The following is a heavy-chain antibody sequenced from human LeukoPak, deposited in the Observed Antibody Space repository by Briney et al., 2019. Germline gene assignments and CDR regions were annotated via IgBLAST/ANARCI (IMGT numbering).Heavy chain of an antibody. CDR2: IKLDGSEK. CDR1: GFVFSNYA. CDR3: ARDQYDTWSRRGNFDS. J-gene: IGHJ4*02. V-gene: IGHV3-7*03. D-gene: IGHD3-3*01. Sequence: GTSLRLSCKTSGFVFSNYAMHWVRQAPGKGLEWVANIKLDGSEKNYVDSVKGRFTISRDNTKNSLYLQMNSLRVEDTAVFYCARDQYDTWSRRGNFDSWGQGTLVIVSS.